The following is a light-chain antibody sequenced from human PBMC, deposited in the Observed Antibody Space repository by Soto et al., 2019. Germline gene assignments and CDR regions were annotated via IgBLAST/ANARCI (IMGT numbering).Light chain of an antibody. CDR3: QQYGRGT. Sequence: EVVLTQSPGTLSLSPGERATLSCRASQSVSSNYLAWYQLKSGQAPRLLIYGASSRATDIPDRFSGSGSGTDFTLTISRLEPEDFAVYYCQQYGRGTFGQGTKVEIK. CDR1: QSVSSNY. J-gene: IGKJ1*01. CDR2: GAS. V-gene: IGKV3-20*01.